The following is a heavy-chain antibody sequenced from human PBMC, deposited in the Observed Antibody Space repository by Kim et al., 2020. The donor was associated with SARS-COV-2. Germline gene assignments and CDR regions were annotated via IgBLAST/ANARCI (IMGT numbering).Heavy chain of an antibody. CDR1: GFTFSTYD. V-gene: IGHV3-13*01. D-gene: IGHD7-27*01. CDR2: MGSAGGT. Sequence: GGSLRLSCAASGFTFSTYDMHWVRQVIGKGLEWVSVMGSAGGTTYADSVKGRFTISRENAKYSLYLQMNSLRAEDTGVYYCASELGMSGRWYFDLWVRGPRVTVSS. CDR3: ASELGMSGRWYFDL. J-gene: IGHJ2*01.